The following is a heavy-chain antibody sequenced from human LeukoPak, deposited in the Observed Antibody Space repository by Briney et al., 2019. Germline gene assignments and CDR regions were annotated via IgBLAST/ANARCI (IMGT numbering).Heavy chain of an antibody. Sequence: GGSLRLSCAASGFTVSSNYMSWVRQAPGKGLEWVSVIYSGGSTYYADSVKGRFTISRDNSKNTLYLQMNSLRAEDTAVYYCAKADPKYSSSWQTDYWGQGTLVTVSS. CDR1: GFTVSSNY. D-gene: IGHD6-13*01. V-gene: IGHV3-53*01. CDR3: AKADPKYSSSWQTDY. CDR2: IYSGGST. J-gene: IGHJ4*02.